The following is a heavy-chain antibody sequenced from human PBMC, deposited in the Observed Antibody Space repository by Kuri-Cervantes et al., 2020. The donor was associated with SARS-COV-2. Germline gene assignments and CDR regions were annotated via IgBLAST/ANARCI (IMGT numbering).Heavy chain of an antibody. V-gene: IGHV3-53*01. CDR1: GFTVSDYY. J-gene: IGHJ4*02. D-gene: IGHD6-19*01. CDR2: IYVHRT. CDR3: ARGRYTNGWYYFDY. Sequence: GGSLRLSCAASGFTVSDYYMTWVRQAPGKGLEWVSVIYVHRTEYADSVKGRFTISRDNSNNTVYLQMNSLRAEDAAVYYCARGRYTNGWYYFDYWGQGTLVTVSS.